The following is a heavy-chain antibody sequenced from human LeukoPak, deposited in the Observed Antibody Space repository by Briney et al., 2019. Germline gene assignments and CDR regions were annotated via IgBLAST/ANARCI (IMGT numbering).Heavy chain of an antibody. Sequence: ASVKVSCKASGYTFTSYDINWVRQATGQGLEWMGWMNPNSGNTGYAQKFQGRVTMTRNTSISTAYMELSSLRSEDTAVYYCARGYDTASNYYYYGMDLWGQGTTVSVSS. J-gene: IGHJ6*02. CDR3: ARGYDTASNYYYYGMDL. V-gene: IGHV1-8*01. CDR1: GYTFTSYD. CDR2: MNPNSGNT. D-gene: IGHD5-18*01.